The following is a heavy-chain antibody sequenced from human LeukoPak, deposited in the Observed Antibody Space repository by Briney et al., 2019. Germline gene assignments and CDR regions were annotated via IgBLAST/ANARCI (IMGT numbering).Heavy chain of an antibody. CDR3: ARDSIWFGELLRNYYYGMDV. V-gene: IGHV3-33*01. J-gene: IGHJ6*02. Sequence: GGSLRLSCAASGFTFSSYGMHWVRQAPGKGLEWVAVIWYDGSNKYYADSVKGRFTISRDNSKNTLYLQMNSLRAEDTAVYYCARDSIWFGELLRNYYYGMDVWGQGTTVTVSS. CDR1: GFTFSSYG. CDR2: IWYDGSNK. D-gene: IGHD3-10*01.